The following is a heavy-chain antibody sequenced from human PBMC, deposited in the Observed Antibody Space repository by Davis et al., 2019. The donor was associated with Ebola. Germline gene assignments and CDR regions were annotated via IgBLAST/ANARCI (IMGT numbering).Heavy chain of an antibody. Sequence: GGSLRLSCAASGFTFSDYYMSWIRQAPGKGLEWVANIKQDGSEKYYVDSVKGRFTFSRDNAKNSLHLQMDSLRAEDTAVYYCARRAFDNYYFDYWGQGTLVTVSS. J-gene: IGHJ4*02. CDR3: ARRAFDNYYFDY. CDR2: IKQDGSEK. CDR1: GFTFSDYY. D-gene: IGHD1-1*01. V-gene: IGHV3-7*03.